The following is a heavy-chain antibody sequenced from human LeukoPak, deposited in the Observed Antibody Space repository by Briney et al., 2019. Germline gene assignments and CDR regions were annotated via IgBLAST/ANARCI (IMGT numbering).Heavy chain of an antibody. Sequence: GASVKVSCKASGYTFTGYYMHWVRQATGQGLEWMGWINPNSGGTNYAQKFQGRVTMTRDTSISTAYMELSRLRSDDTAVYYCARELVDIVATSYFDIWGQGTMVTVSS. CDR3: ARELVDIVATSYFDI. V-gene: IGHV1-2*02. CDR2: INPNSGGT. CDR1: GYTFTGYY. J-gene: IGHJ3*02. D-gene: IGHD5-12*01.